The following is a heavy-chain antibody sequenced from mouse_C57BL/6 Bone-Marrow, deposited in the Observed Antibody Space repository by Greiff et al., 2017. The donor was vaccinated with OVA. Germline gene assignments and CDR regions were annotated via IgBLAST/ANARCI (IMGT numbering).Heavy chain of an antibody. D-gene: IGHD1-1*01. Sequence: VQLQQSGAELVRPGASVTLSCKASGYTFTDYEMHWVKQTPVHGLEWIGAIDPETGGTAYNQKFKGKAILTADKSSSTAYMELRSLTSEDSAVYYCTRRKIYYYGSSYVGAMDYWGQGTSVTVSS. CDR3: TRRKIYYYGSSYVGAMDY. CDR1: GYTFTDYE. CDR2: IDPETGGT. J-gene: IGHJ4*01. V-gene: IGHV1-15*01.